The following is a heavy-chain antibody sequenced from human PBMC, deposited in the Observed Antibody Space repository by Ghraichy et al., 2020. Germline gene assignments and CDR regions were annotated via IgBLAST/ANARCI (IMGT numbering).Heavy chain of an antibody. Sequence: GGSLRLSCAASGFTFSSYAMSWVRQAPGKGLEWVSAISGSGGSTYYADSVKGRFTISRDNSKNTLYLQMNSLRAEDTAVYYCAKDLGLTMVRGVIPNHFDYWGQGTLVTVSS. CDR1: GFTFSSYA. D-gene: IGHD3-10*01. CDR2: ISGSGGST. CDR3: AKDLGLTMVRGVIPNHFDY. J-gene: IGHJ4*02. V-gene: IGHV3-23*01.